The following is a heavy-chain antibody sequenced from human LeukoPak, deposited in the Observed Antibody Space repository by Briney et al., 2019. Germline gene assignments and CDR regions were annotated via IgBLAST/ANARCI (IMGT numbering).Heavy chain of an antibody. J-gene: IGHJ5*02. D-gene: IGHD4-17*01. CDR2: IGPISGDT. CDR3: ARYGDAHWFDP. V-gene: IGHV1-2*02. CDR1: GYTFTGYY. Sequence: GASVKVSCKASGYTFTGYYMHWLRQAPGQGLEWMGWIGPISGDTKQAQDFQGRVTMTRDTSISTAFMELSGLISDDTALYYCARYGDAHWFDPWGEGTLVTVPS.